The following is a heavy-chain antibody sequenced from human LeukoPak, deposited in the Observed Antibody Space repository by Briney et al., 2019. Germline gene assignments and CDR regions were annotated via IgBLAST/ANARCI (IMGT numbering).Heavy chain of an antibody. CDR1: GFTFSSYG. CDR2: IRYDGSNK. Sequence: GGSLRLSCAASGFTFSSYGMHWVRQAPGKGLEWVAFIRYDGSNKYYADSVKGRFTISRDNSKNTLYLQMNSLRAEDTAVYYCARDHKYCTNGVCSPHWYFDLWGRGTLVTVSS. J-gene: IGHJ2*01. D-gene: IGHD2-8*01. V-gene: IGHV3-30*02. CDR3: ARDHKYCTNGVCSPHWYFDL.